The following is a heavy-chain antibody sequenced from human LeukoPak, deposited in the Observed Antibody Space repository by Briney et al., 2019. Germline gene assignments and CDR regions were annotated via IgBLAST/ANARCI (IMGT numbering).Heavy chain of an antibody. CDR3: ARNEMAPDYYYYYMDV. CDR1: GGTFSSYA. D-gene: IGHD5-24*01. V-gene: IGHV1-69*13. CDR2: IIPIFGTA. Sequence: GASVKVSCKASGGTFSSYAISWVRQAPGQGLEWMGGIIPIFGTANYAQKFQGRVTITADESTSTAYMELSSLRSEDTAVYYCARNEMAPDYYYYYMDVWGKGTTVTISS. J-gene: IGHJ6*03.